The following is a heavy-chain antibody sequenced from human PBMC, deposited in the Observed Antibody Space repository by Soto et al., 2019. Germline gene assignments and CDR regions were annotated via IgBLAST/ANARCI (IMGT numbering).Heavy chain of an antibody. D-gene: IGHD6-13*01. CDR1: GGSISSYY. CDR2: IYYSGST. V-gene: IGHV4-59*08. CDR3: ARLISEQQLVPTLIDY. Sequence: SETLSLTCTVSGGSISSYYWSWIRQPPGKGLEWIGYIYYSGSTNYNPSLKSRVTISVDTSKNQFSLKLSSVTAADTAVYYCARLISEQQLVPTLIDYWGQGTLVTVSS. J-gene: IGHJ4*02.